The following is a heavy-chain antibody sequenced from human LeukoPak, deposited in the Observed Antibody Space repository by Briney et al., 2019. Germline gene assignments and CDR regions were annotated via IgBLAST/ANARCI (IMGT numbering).Heavy chain of an antibody. CDR2: ISSSGTI. D-gene: IGHD1-14*01. CDR1: GFTFSSYA. Sequence: PGGSLRLSCAASGFTFSSYAMGWVRQAPGKGLEWVSYISSSGTIYYADSVKGRFTISRDNARNSLFLQMNSPRTEDTALFFCARIYRPFDSWGQGTLVTVSS. V-gene: IGHV3-48*01. J-gene: IGHJ4*02. CDR3: ARIYRPFDS.